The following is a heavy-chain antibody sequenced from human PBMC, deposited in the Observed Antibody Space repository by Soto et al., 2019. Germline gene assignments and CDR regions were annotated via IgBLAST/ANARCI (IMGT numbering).Heavy chain of an antibody. CDR3: ARLRRTRVGSGSRRSDGMDV. V-gene: IGHV2-70*12. D-gene: IGHD3-10*01. CDR1: GFSLSTSGMC. J-gene: IGHJ6*02. CDR2: IHWDDDK. Sequence: SGPTLNPTQTLTLTCSFSGFSLSTSGMCVAWIRQPPGKALEWLAHIHWDDDKDYNRFMETRLSISKDTSKNQVALTVTNVDPADTATYYCARLRRTRVGSGSRRSDGMDVWGQGTTVTVSS.